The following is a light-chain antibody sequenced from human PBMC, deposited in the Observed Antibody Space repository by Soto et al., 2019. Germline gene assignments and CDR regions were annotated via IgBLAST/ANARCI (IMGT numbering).Light chain of an antibody. V-gene: IGKV3D-11*03. J-gene: IGKJ5*01. CDR3: QQRSNWPIT. Sequence: EIVLTQSPGTLSLSPWERATLSCRASQSVSSNLAWYQQRPGQAPRLLIYGASTRATGIPARFSGSGSGTEFTLTISRLEPEDSAVYYCQQRSNWPITFGQGTRLEI. CDR2: GAS. CDR1: QSVSSN.